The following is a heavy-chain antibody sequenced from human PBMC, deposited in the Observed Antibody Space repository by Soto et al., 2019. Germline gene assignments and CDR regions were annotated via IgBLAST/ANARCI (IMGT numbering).Heavy chain of an antibody. CDR2: INAGNANT. J-gene: IGHJ6*02. V-gene: IGHV1-3*01. CDR1: GYTFTNYA. CDR3: ARSVKQLDLHYYYGMDG. D-gene: IGHD6-6*01. Sequence: ASVKVSCKASGYTFTNYAIHWVRQAPGQRLEWMGWINAGNANTKYSQKFQGRVTITRDTSASTAYMELSSLRSEDTAVYYCARSVKQLDLHYYYGMDGWGQGTTVTVSS.